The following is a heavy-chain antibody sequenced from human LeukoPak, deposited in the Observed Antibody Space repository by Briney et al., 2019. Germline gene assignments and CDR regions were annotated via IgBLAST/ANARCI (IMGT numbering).Heavy chain of an antibody. CDR1: GYTFTGYY. V-gene: IGHV1-2*06. Sequence: ASVKVSCKASGYTFTGYYMHWVQQAPGQGLEWMGRINPNSGGTNYAQKFQGRVTMTRDTSISTAYVELSRLRSDDTAVYYCAGLYSSGWYYFDYWGQGTLVTVSS. J-gene: IGHJ4*02. CDR2: INPNSGGT. CDR3: AGLYSSGWYYFDY. D-gene: IGHD6-19*01.